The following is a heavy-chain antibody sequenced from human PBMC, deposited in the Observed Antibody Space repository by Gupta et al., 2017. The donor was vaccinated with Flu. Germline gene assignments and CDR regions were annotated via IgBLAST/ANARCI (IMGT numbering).Heavy chain of an antibody. V-gene: IGHV3-9*01. Sequence: VQLEESGGGLVQPGRSLRLTCVGSGFTFDDYTMHWVRQTPGKGLEWVSAVSWNGDNTDYADSVRGRFTISRDNDKNSLYLQMDSLRSEDTALYYCAASCSSTRCYVSRYNYAMDLWGQGTTVIVFS. J-gene: IGHJ6*02. D-gene: IGHD2-2*01. CDR2: VSWNGDNT. CDR1: GFTFDDYT. CDR3: AASCSSTRCYVSRYNYAMDL.